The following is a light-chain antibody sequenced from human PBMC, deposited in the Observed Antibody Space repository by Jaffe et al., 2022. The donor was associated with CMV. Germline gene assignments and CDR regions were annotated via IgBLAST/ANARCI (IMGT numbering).Light chain of an antibody. Sequence: DIVMTQSPDSLAVSLGERATINCKSSQSVLYSSNNKNYLAWYQQKPGQPPKLLIYWASTRESGVPDRFSGSGSGTDFTLTISSLQAEDVAVYYCQQYYSTPFLFTFGPGTKVDIK. CDR3: QQYYSTPFLFT. CDR1: QSVLYSSNNKNY. CDR2: WAS. V-gene: IGKV4-1*01. J-gene: IGKJ3*01.